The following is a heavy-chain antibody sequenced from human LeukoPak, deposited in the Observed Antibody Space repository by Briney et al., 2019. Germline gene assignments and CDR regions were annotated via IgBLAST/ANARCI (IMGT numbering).Heavy chain of an antibody. D-gene: IGHD6-13*01. CDR1: GFTFSSYS. CDR2: ISSSSSYI. V-gene: IGHV3-21*01. CDR3: ARDADSSSYPDY. Sequence: GGSLRLSCAASGFTFSSYSMNWVRQAPGKGLEWVSSISSSSSYIYYADSVKGRFTISRDNAKNSLYLQMNSPRAEDTAVYYCARDADSSSYPDYWGQGTLVTVSS. J-gene: IGHJ4*02.